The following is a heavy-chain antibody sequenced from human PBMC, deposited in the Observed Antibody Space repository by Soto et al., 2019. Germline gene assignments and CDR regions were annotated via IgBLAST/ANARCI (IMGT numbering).Heavy chain of an antibody. V-gene: IGHV3-9*01. CDR1: GFTFDDYA. J-gene: IGHJ3*02. CDR3: APGGRELLSDAFDI. Sequence: VQLVESGGGLVQPGRSLRLSCAASGFTFDDYAMHWVRQAPGKGLEWVSGISWNSGSIGYADSVKGRFTISRDNAKNSLYLQMNSLRAEDTALYYCAPGGRELLSDAFDIWGQGTMVTVSS. D-gene: IGHD1-26*01. CDR2: ISWNSGSI.